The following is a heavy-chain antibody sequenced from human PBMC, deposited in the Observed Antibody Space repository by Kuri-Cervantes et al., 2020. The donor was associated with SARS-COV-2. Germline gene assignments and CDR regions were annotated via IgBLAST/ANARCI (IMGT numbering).Heavy chain of an antibody. CDR1: GYTFTSYG. V-gene: IGHV1-18*01. D-gene: IGHD3-3*01. J-gene: IGHJ3*02. Sequence: ASVKVSCKASGYTFTSYGISWVRQAPGQGLEWMGWISAYNGNTNYAQKLQGRVTMTTDTSTNTAYMELRSLRSDDTAVYYCAREGGGDPLVLGFGVVIHDAFDIWGKGTTVTVSS. CDR2: ISAYNGNT. CDR3: AREGGGDPLVLGFGVVIHDAFDI.